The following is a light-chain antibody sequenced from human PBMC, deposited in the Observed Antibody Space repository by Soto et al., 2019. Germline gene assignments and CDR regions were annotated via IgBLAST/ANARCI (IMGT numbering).Light chain of an antibody. CDR2: RAS. CDR1: QTIYSN. V-gene: IGKV3-15*01. J-gene: IGKJ1*01. Sequence: IMRTTSPSTLSESPCERATLSCGAGQTIYSNVAWYQQRPGQAPRLLIYRASTRATGVPARFSGSGSGTEFTLTISGLQSEDFALYYCQQYQNLWTFGQGTMV. CDR3: QQYQNLWT.